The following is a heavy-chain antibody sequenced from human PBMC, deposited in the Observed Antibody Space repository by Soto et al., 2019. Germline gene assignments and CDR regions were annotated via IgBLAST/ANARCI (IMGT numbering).Heavy chain of an antibody. Sequence: QVQLVQSGAEVKKPGASVKVSCKASGYTFTSYDINWVRQATGQGLEWMGWMNPNSGNTGYAQKFQGRVTMTRNTAIRTAYMELSSLRAEDTAVYYCARERSSGWYVDYWGQGTLVTVSS. J-gene: IGHJ4*02. CDR2: MNPNSGNT. CDR1: GYTFTSYD. D-gene: IGHD6-19*01. CDR3: ARERSSGWYVDY. V-gene: IGHV1-8*01.